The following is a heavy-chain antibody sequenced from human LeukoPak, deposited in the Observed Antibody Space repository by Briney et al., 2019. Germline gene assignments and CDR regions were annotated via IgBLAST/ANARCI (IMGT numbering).Heavy chain of an antibody. J-gene: IGHJ5*02. CDR2: VSYSGST. V-gene: IGHV4-61*08. CDR3: ARDRYCSGGICYSGRFDP. Sequence: PSETLSLTCTVSGGSVSSAGYYWSWIRQPPGKGLEWIGYVSYSGSTNYNPSLKSRVTISVDTSKNQFSLKLSSVTAADTAVYYCARDRYCSGGICYSGRFDPWGQGTLVTVSS. CDR1: GGSVSSAGYY. D-gene: IGHD2-15*01.